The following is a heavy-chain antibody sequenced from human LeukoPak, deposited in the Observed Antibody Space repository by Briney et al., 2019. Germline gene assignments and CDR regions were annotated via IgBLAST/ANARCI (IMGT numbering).Heavy chain of an antibody. Sequence: GGSLRLSCAASGFTFSAYSMTWIRQAPGKGLEWVSYISSGSEDTLYADSVKGRFTISRDNAKNSLYLQMNSLRAEDTAVYYCAKDLRGAIDYWGQGTLVTVSS. CDR1: GFTFSAYS. J-gene: IGHJ4*02. V-gene: IGHV3-11*05. D-gene: IGHD1-26*01. CDR2: ISSGSEDT. CDR3: AKDLRGAIDY.